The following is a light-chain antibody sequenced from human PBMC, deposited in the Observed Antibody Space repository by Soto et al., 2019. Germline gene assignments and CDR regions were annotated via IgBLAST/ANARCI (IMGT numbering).Light chain of an antibody. CDR2: RNH. V-gene: IGLV1-44*01. J-gene: IGLJ2*01. Sequence: QAVVTQSPAESATPGQRVTISCSGSGSNIGTHAVNWYQQVPGTAPTLLIFRNHQRPSGVPDRFSGSKYGTSASLAISGPESEDECDYYCSAWDDSLRAVVLGGGTKLTV. CDR1: GSNIGTHA. CDR3: SAWDDSLRAVV.